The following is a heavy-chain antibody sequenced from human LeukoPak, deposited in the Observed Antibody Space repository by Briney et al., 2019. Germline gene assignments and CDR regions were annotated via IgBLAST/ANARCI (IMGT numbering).Heavy chain of an antibody. CDR1: GFAASGFTFSTFG. J-gene: IGHJ4*02. CDR2: LKQDGSQK. Sequence: PGGSLRLSCAASGFAASGFTFSTFGMHWVRQAPGKGLEWVAILKQDGSQKYYVDSVKGRFTISRDNAKNSLYLQMNSLRAEDTAVYYCARDEYGSGSYYNLELAFDYWGQGTLVTVSS. V-gene: IGHV3-7*01. CDR3: ARDEYGSGSYYNLELAFDY. D-gene: IGHD3-10*01.